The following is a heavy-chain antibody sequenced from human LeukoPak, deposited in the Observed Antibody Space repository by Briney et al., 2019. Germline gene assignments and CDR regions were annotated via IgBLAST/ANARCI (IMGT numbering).Heavy chain of an antibody. CDR2: KSYDGSNK. CDR1: GFTFSSHW. Sequence: GGSLRLSCAASGFTFSSHWMSWVRQAPGKGLEWVAVKSYDGSNKYYADSVKGRFTISRDNSKNTLYLQMNSLRAEDTAVYYCARAPLLWFGEFDYWGQGTLVTVSS. V-gene: IGHV3-30*03. J-gene: IGHJ4*02. CDR3: ARAPLLWFGEFDY. D-gene: IGHD3-10*01.